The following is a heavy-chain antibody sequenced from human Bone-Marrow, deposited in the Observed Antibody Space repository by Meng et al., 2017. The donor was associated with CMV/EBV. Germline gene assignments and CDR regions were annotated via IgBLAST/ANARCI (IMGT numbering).Heavy chain of an antibody. CDR3: STAANQWLPMDV. D-gene: IGHD6-19*01. J-gene: IGHJ6*02. CDR2: INPNSGAT. CDR1: GYTFSGYY. V-gene: IGHV1-2*02. Sequence: ASVKVSCKASGYTFSGYYIHWVRQAPGQGLQWMGWINPNSGATNYAQQFQGIVTMTSDTFITTAYMELSRLRSDDTAVYYWSTAANQWLPMDVWGQGNTVPVSS.